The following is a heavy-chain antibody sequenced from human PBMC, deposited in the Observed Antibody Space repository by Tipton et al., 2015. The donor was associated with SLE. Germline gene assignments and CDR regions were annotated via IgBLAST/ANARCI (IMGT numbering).Heavy chain of an antibody. J-gene: IGHJ5*02. CDR2: ISSSSYT. V-gene: IGHV3-48*03. D-gene: IGHD2-15*01. CDR3: AREGGYCSGGNCYGWFDP. CDR1: GFTFSTYE. Sequence: SLRLSCAASGFTFSTYEMNWVRQAPGKGLEWVSYISSSSYTNYADSVKGRFTISRDNAKNSLYLQMNSLRAEDTALYYCAREGGYCSGGNCYGWFDPWGQGTLVTVSS.